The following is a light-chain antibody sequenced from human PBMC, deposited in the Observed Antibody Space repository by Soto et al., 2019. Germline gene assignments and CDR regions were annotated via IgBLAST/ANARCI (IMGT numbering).Light chain of an antibody. CDR2: GAS. CDR1: QSVCSNF. J-gene: IGKJ1*01. Sequence: EIVLTQSPGTLSLSLGDRATLSCRASQSVCSNFLAWYQQKPRQAPRLLIYGASIRATGIPDRFSGSGSGTHFTLTIRSLEPEDFAMYFCPQYGSSPRTFGQGNKVEIK. V-gene: IGKV3-20*01. CDR3: PQYGSSPRT.